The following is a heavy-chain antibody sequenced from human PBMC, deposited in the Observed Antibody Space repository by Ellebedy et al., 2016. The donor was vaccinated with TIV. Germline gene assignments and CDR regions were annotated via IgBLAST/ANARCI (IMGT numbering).Heavy chain of an antibody. V-gene: IGHV4-59*01. CDR1: GGSISSYY. CDR3: ARARRFLEWPKAYYYYMDV. D-gene: IGHD3-3*01. J-gene: IGHJ6*03. CDR2: IYYSGST. Sequence: SETLSLXCTVSGGSISSYYWSWIRQPPGKGLEWIGYIYYSGSTNYNPSLKSRVTISVDTSKNQFSLKLSSVTAADTAVYYCARARRFLEWPKAYYYYMDVWGKGTTVTVSS.